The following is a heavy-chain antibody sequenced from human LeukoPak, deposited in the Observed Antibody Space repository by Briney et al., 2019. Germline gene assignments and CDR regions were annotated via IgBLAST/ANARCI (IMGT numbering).Heavy chain of an antibody. Sequence: SETLSLTCAVYGGSFSGYYWSWIRQPPGKGLEWIGEINHSGSTNYNPSPKSRVTISLDRSKNQFSLKLNSVTAADTAVYYCAGGFLEWLSFDYWGQGTLVTVSS. CDR1: GGSFSGYY. V-gene: IGHV4-34*01. J-gene: IGHJ4*02. D-gene: IGHD3-3*01. CDR2: INHSGST. CDR3: AGGFLEWLSFDY.